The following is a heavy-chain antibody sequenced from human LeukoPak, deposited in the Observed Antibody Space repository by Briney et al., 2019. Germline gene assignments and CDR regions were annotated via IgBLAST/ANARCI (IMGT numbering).Heavy chain of an antibody. CDR2: ISAYNGDT. CDR3: AREIPDAFDI. CDR1: GYTFTSYG. Sequence: ASVKVSCKASGYTFTSYGISWVRQAPGQGLEWMGWISAYNGDTNYAQKLQGRVTMTTDTSTSTAYTELRSPRSDDTAVYYCAREIPDAFDIWGQGTMVTVSS. J-gene: IGHJ3*02. V-gene: IGHV1-18*01.